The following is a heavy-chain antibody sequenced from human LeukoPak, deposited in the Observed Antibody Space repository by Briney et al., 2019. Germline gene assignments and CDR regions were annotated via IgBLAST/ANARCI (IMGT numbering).Heavy chain of an antibody. CDR2: IYYSGST. J-gene: IGHJ6*03. V-gene: IGHV4-30-4*08. CDR1: GGSISSGDYY. CDR3: ARGTQKYCSSTSCRGAYYYYYMDV. Sequence: PSQTLSLTCTVSGGSISSGDYYWSWIRQPPGKGLEWIRYIYYSGSTYYNPSLKRRVTISVDTSKNQFSLKLSSVTAADTAVYYCARGTQKYCSSTSCRGAYYYYYMDVWGKGTTVTVSS. D-gene: IGHD2-2*01.